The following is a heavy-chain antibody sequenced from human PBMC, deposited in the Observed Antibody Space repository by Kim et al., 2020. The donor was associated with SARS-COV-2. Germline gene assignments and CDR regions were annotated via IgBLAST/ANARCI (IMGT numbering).Heavy chain of an antibody. CDR3: VRDRMGGAFDL. CDR2: ITKSSTTI. Sequence: GGSLRLSCATSGFTFIDYDMNWVRQAPGKGLEWLSFITKSSTTIYYADSVEGRFTISRDNANNSLFLQMNSLRDEDTALYYCVRDRMGGAFDLWGQGTMV. V-gene: IGHV3-48*02. J-gene: IGHJ3*01. D-gene: IGHD3-16*01. CDR1: GFTFIDYD.